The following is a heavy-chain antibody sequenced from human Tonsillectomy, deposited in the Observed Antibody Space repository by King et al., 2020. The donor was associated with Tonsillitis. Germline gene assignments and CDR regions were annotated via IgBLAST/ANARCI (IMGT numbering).Heavy chain of an antibody. Sequence: LQLQESGPGLVKPSETLSLTCTVSGGSISRDSYYWGWIRQPPGKGLEWIVNISYSGSTYYTPSLNSRVIISVDTSKNQFSLNLSSVTAADTAVYFCARHVNLHPYHYYYMDVWGKGTTVTVSS. CDR2: ISYSGST. CDR3: ARHVNLHPYHYYYMDV. V-gene: IGHV4-39*01. J-gene: IGHJ6*03. D-gene: IGHD1-14*01. CDR1: GGSISRDSYY.